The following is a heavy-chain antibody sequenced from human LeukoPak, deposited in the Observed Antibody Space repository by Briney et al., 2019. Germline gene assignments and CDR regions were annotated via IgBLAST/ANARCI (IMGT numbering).Heavy chain of an antibody. CDR3: ARTPLGIAAAGKGYFDY. CDR2: IYTSGST. Sequence: SETLSLTCTVSGGSISSYYWSWIRQPAGKGLEWIGRIYTSGSTNYNPSLKSRVTMSVDTSKNQFSLKLSSVTAADTAVYYCARTPLGIAAAGKGYFDYWGQGTLVTVSS. J-gene: IGHJ4*02. CDR1: GGSISSYY. D-gene: IGHD6-13*01. V-gene: IGHV4-4*07.